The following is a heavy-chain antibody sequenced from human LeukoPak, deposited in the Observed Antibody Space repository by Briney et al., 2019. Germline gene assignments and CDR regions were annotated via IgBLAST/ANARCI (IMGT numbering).Heavy chain of an antibody. Sequence: GGSLRLSCAASGFTVSSNYMRWVRQAPGKGLEWVSVIYSGGSTYYADSVKGRFTISRDNSKSTLYRQMNSLRAEDTAVYYCATPLGDFWSGYRARTDYWGQGTLVTVSS. CDR1: GFTVSSNY. CDR3: ATPLGDFWSGYRARTDY. J-gene: IGHJ4*02. D-gene: IGHD3-3*01. CDR2: IYSGGST. V-gene: IGHV3-53*01.